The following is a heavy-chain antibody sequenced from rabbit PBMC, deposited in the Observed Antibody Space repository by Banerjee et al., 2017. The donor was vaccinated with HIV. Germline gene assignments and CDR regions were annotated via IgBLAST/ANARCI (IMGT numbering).Heavy chain of an antibody. CDR3: ARGAFSSYYNL. J-gene: IGHJ4*01. CDR2: IYAGDGST. V-gene: IGHV1S45*01. Sequence: QEQLEESGGGLVKPEGSLTLTCTASGFTLSSYWICWVRQAPGKGPEWIACIYAGDGSTDYASWAKGRFTISKTSSTTVTLQMTSLTAADTATYFCARGAFSSYYNLWGPGTLVTVS. CDR1: GFTLSSYW. D-gene: IGHD8-1*01.